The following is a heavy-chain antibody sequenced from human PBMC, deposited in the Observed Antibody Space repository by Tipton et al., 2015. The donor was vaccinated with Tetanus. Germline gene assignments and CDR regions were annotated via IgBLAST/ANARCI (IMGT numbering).Heavy chain of an antibody. D-gene: IGHD2-21*01. CDR2: IYYSGST. CDR3: ARRGEARANWFDS. Sequence: TLSLTCTVSGGSISSYYWSWIRQPPGKGLEWIGYIYYSGSTNYNPSLKSRVTISVDTSKNQFSLKLSSVTAADTTVYYCARRGEARANWFDSWGQGTLVTVSS. CDR1: GGSISSYY. V-gene: IGHV4-59*07. J-gene: IGHJ5*01.